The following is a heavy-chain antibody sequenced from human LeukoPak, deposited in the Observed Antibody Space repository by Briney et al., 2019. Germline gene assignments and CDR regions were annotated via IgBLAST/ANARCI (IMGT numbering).Heavy chain of an antibody. CDR1: GFTFSSYG. CDR2: ISYDGSNK. V-gene: IGHV3-30*03. D-gene: IGHD3-3*01. J-gene: IGHJ3*02. CDR3: ARARDFWAFDI. Sequence: PGGSLRLSCAASGFTFSSYGMHWVRQAPGKGLEWVAVISYDGSNKYYADSVKGRFTISRDNSKNTLYLQMNSLRAEDTAVYYCARARDFWAFDIWGQGTMVTASS.